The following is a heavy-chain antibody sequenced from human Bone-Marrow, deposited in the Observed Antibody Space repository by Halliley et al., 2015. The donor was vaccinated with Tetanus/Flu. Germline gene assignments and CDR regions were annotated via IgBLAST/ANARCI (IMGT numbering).Heavy chain of an antibody. CDR3: ARDNGIAVAEFDY. Sequence: TLSLTCTVSGGSVSNSYWNWIRQSPGKGLEWIGYIYYSGSSDYNPSLKSRVTISVDKSKTQVTLKLSSVTAADTAVYYCARDNGIAVAEFDYWGQGTLVTVSS. CDR2: IYYSGSS. CDR1: GGSVSNSY. D-gene: IGHD6-19*01. V-gene: IGHV4-59*02. J-gene: IGHJ4*02.